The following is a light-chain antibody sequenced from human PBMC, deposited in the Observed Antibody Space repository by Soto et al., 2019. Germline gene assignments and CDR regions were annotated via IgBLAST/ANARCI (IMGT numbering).Light chain of an antibody. CDR2: EGT. V-gene: IGLV2-23*01. Sequence: QSVLTQPASVSGSPGQSLTISCTGTSSDVGSYNLVSWYQLHPGKAPKFIIYEGTKRPSGVSNRFSGSKFGNTASLTISGLQAEDEAEYYCCAYAATYTYVFGTGTKLTVL. CDR3: CAYAATYTYV. J-gene: IGLJ1*01. CDR1: SSDVGSYNL.